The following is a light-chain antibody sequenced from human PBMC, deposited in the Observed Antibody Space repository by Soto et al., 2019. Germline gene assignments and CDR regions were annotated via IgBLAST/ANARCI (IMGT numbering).Light chain of an antibody. V-gene: IGLV2-14*01. CDR3: SSYTTSKTRV. CDR2: EVT. J-gene: IGLJ1*01. Sequence: QSAPTQPASVSGSPGQSITISCTGTSSDVDAYNYVSWYQQYPGKASRLIIYEVTYRASGIPSRFSGSKSANTASLTISGLQAEDEADYYCSSYTTSKTRVFGTGTKLTVL. CDR1: SSDVDAYNY.